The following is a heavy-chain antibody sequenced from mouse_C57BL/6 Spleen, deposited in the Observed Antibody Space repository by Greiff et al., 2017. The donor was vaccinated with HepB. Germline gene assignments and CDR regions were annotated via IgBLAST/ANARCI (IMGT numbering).Heavy chain of an antibody. V-gene: IGHV2-3*01. Sequence: VMLVESGPGLVAPSQSLSITCTVSGFSLTSYGVSWVRQPPGKGLEWLGVIRGDGSTNYHSALISSLSISKDNTKSQVFLKRNSLQTDDTATYYCANHYYGAWFAYWGQGTLVTVSA. CDR3: ANHYYGAWFAY. J-gene: IGHJ3*01. D-gene: IGHD1-2*01. CDR1: GFSLTSYG. CDR2: IRGDGST.